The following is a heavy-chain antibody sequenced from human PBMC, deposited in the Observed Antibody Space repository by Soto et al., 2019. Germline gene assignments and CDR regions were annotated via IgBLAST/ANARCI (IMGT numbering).Heavy chain of an antibody. D-gene: IGHD4-17*01. V-gene: IGHV1-69*02. CDR3: ARALAHRDYGDYDDTRAEYYYFDY. CDR1: GGTFSSYT. Sequence: QVQLVQSGAEVKKPGSSVKVSCKASGGTFSSYTISWVRQAPGQGLEWMGRIIPILGIANYAQKFQGRVTITADKSTSTAYMELSSLRSEDTAVYYCARALAHRDYGDYDDTRAEYYYFDYWGQGTLVTVSS. J-gene: IGHJ4*02. CDR2: IIPILGIA.